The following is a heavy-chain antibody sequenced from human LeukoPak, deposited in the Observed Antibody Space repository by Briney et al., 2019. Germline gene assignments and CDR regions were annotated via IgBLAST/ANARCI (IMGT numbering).Heavy chain of an antibody. Sequence: PSETLSLTCTVSGGSISSSSYYWGWIRQPPGKGLEWIGSIYYSGSTYYNPSLKSRVTISVDTSKNQFSLKLSSVTAADTAVYYCASLYDILTGYYPLLFDYWGQGTLVTVSS. CDR1: GGSISSSSYY. CDR2: IYYSGST. CDR3: ASLYDILTGYYPLLFDY. J-gene: IGHJ4*02. V-gene: IGHV4-39*01. D-gene: IGHD3-9*01.